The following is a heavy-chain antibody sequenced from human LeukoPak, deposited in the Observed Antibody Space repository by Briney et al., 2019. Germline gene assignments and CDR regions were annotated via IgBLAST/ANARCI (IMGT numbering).Heavy chain of an antibody. J-gene: IGHJ4*02. D-gene: IGHD3-22*01. CDR2: INHSGST. CDR3: ARFPQDSSGYFDY. Sequence: SETLSLTCAVYGGSLSGYYWSWIRQPPGKGLEWIGEINHSGSTNYNPSLKSRVTISVDTSKNQFSLKLSSVTAADTAVYYCARFPQDSSGYFDYWGQGTLVTVSS. V-gene: IGHV4-34*01. CDR1: GGSLSGYY.